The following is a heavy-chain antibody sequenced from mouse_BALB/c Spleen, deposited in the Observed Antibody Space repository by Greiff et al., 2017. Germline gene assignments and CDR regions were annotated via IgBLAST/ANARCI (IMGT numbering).Heavy chain of an antibody. Sequence: VQLQQSGAELAKPGASVKMSCKASGYTFTSYWMHWVKQRPGQGLEWIGYINPSTGYTEYNQKFKDKATLTADKSSSTAYMQLSSLTSEDSAVYYCAIYGNSFAYWGQGTLVTVSA. D-gene: IGHD2-1*01. CDR1: GYTFTSYW. CDR2: INPSTGYT. V-gene: IGHV1-7*01. J-gene: IGHJ3*01. CDR3: AIYGNSFAY.